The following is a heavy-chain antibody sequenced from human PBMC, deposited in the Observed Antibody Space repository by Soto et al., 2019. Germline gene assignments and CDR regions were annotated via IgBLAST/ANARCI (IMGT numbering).Heavy chain of an antibody. V-gene: IGHV4-59*01. CDR1: GGSISSYY. Sequence: SETLSLTCTVSGGSISSYYWSWIRQPPGKGLEWIGYIYYSGSTNYNPSLKSRVTISVDTSKNQFSLKLSSVTAADTAVYYCARSSPEGANTSFGAVPYYYYYIDVWAKGTKVTVSS. J-gene: IGHJ6*03. D-gene: IGHD3-3*01. CDR3: ARSSPEGANTSFGAVPYYYYYIDV. CDR2: IYYSGST.